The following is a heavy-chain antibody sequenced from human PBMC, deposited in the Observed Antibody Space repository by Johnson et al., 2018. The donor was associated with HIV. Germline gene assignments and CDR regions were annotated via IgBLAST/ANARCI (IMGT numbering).Heavy chain of an antibody. CDR2: IRYDGSNK. CDR1: GFTFSSYG. CDR3: ARGRPGCPNLLDAAGNDAFDI. Sequence: QVQLVESGGGVVQPGRSLRLSCAASGFTFSSYGMHWVRQAPGKGLEWVAFIRYDGSNKYYADSVKGRFTISRENATNFLYLQMNSLAAGDTAVYYCARGRPGCPNLLDAAGNDAFDIWGQGTMVTVSS. D-gene: IGHD6-13*01. J-gene: IGHJ3*02. V-gene: IGHV3-33*01.